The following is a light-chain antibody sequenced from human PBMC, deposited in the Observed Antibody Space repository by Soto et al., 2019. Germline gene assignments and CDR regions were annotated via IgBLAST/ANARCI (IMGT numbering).Light chain of an antibody. CDR2: EVS. J-gene: IGLJ1*01. V-gene: IGLV2-14*01. CDR3: SSYTSAITLV. CDR1: SSDVGGYKF. Sequence: QSVLTQPASVSGSPGQSIAISCTGTSSDVGGYKFVSWYQQVPGKAPKLIIYEVSNRPSGVSHRFSGSKSGNTASLTISGLQTADEAYYYCSSYTSAITLVFGTGTKVTVL.